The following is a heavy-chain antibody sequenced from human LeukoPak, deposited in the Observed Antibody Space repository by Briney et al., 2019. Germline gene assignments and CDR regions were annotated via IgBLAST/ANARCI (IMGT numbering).Heavy chain of an antibody. V-gene: IGHV1-69*13. J-gene: IGHJ4*02. CDR1: GYTFTSYY. CDR2: SIPIFGTA. CDR3: ARGYPRALAARPPYYFDY. Sequence: SVKVSCKASGYTFTSYYIHWVRQTPGQGLEWMGGSIPIFGTANYAQKFQGRVTITADESTSTAYMELSSLRSEDTAVYYCARGYPRALAARPPYYFDYWGQGTLVTVSS. D-gene: IGHD6-6*01.